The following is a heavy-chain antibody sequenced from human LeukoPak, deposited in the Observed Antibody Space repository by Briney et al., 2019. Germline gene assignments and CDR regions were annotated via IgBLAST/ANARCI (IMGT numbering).Heavy chain of an antibody. Sequence: PGGSLRLSCAASGFTFSSYSMNWVRQAPGKGLEWVSYISSSSSTIYYADSVKGRFTISRDNAKNSLYLQMNSLRAEDTAVYYCARGRPAGPLVVPAAFFDYWGQGTLVTVSS. V-gene: IGHV3-48*01. J-gene: IGHJ4*02. CDR3: ARGRPAGPLVVPAAFFDY. D-gene: IGHD2-2*01. CDR1: GFTFSSYS. CDR2: ISSSSSTI.